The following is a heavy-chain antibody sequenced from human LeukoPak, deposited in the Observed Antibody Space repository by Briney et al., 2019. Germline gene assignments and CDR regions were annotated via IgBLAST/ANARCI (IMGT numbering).Heavy chain of an antibody. D-gene: IGHD3-22*01. CDR1: GFAFSNYW. V-gene: IGHV3-7*01. CDR2: IKTDGSEK. CDR3: ATYSSLNRREFQY. Sequence: GGSLRLSCEGSGFAFSNYWMGWVRQAPGKGLQWVANIKTDGSEKYYVDSVKGRFTISRDNAKNSLYLQMNSLRAEDTAVYYCATYSSLNRREFQYWGQGTLLTVSS. J-gene: IGHJ1*01.